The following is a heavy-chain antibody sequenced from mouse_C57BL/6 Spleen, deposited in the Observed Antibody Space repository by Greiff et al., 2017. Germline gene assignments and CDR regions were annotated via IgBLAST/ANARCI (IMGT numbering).Heavy chain of an antibody. CDR3: ARYEGYAMDY. Sequence: EVKLQQSGPVLVKPGASVKMSCKASGYTFTDYYMNWVKQSHGKSLEWIGVINPYNGGTSYNQKFKGKATLTVDKSSSTAYMELNSLTSEDSAVYYCARYEGYAMDYWGQGTSVTVSS. J-gene: IGHJ4*01. CDR1: GYTFTDYY. D-gene: IGHD2-3*01. CDR2: INPYNGGT. V-gene: IGHV1-19*01.